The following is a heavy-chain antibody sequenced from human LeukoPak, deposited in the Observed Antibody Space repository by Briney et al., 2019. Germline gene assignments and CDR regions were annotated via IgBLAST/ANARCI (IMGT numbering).Heavy chain of an antibody. CDR1: GFTFSSYE. Sequence: GGSLRLSCAASGFTFSSYEMNWVRQAPGKGLEWVSYISSSGSSIYYADSVKGRFTISRDNAKNSLYLQMNSLRAEDTAVYYCARDLSGIAGYTYGRGIDYWGQGTLVTVSS. CDR2: ISSSGSSI. J-gene: IGHJ4*02. V-gene: IGHV3-48*03. D-gene: IGHD5-18*01. CDR3: ARDLSGIAGYTYGRGIDY.